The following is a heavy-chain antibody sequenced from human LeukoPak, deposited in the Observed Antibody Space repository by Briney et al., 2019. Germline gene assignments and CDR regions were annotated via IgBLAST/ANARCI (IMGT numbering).Heavy chain of an antibody. D-gene: IGHD4-17*01. CDR2: IYYSGTT. CDR1: GGSIGSYY. CDR3: AREDPQTTVPEGLDV. V-gene: IGHV4-59*01. Sequence: SETLSLTCAVSGGSIGSYYWSWLRQPPGRGLEWIGYIYYSGTTNYNPSLKSRVAISVDTSKNQFSLKLTSVTAADTAVYYCAREDPQTTVPEGLDVWGQGTTVTVSS. J-gene: IGHJ6*02.